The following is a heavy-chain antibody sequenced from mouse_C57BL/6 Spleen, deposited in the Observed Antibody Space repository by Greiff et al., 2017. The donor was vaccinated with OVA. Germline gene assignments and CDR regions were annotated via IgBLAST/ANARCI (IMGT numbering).Heavy chain of an antibody. CDR1: GYAFSSYW. J-gene: IGHJ3*01. Sequence: QVQLQQPGTELVKPGASVKLSCKASGYAFSSYWMNWVKQRPGKGLEWIGQIYPGDGDTNYNGKFKGKATLTADKSSSTAYMQLSSLTSEDSAVYFCASGLLFAYWGQGTLVTVSA. CDR3: ASGLLFAY. D-gene: IGHD6-2*01. CDR2: IYPGDGDT. V-gene: IGHV1-80*01.